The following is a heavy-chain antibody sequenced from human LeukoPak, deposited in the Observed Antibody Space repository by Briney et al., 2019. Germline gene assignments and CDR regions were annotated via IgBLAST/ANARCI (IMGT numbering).Heavy chain of an antibody. CDR3: ARGGPYCSSTSCFDFDY. D-gene: IGHD2-2*01. CDR1: GFTFSSYS. J-gene: IGHJ4*02. CDR2: ISSSSSYI. V-gene: IGHV3-21*01. Sequence: GGSLRLSCAASGFTFSSYSMNWVRQAPGKGLEWVSSISSSSSYIYYADSVKGRFTISRDNAKNSLYLQMNSLRAEDTAVYYCARGGPYCSSTSCFDFDYGGQGTLVTVSS.